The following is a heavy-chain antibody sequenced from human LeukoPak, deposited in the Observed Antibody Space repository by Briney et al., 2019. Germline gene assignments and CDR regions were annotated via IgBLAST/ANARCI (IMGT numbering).Heavy chain of an antibody. Sequence: TSETLSLTCTVSGGSISSGGYYWSWIRQHPGKGLEWIGYIYYSGSTYYNPSLKSRVTISVDTSKNQFSLKLSSVTAADTAVYYCARMGMYDSSDYYFDYWGQGTLVTVSS. CDR2: IYYSGST. J-gene: IGHJ4*02. V-gene: IGHV4-31*03. CDR3: ARMGMYDSSDYYFDY. D-gene: IGHD3-22*01. CDR1: GGSISSGGYY.